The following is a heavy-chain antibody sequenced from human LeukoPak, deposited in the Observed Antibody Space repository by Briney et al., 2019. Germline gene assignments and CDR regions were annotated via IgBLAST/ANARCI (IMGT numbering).Heavy chain of an antibody. Sequence: GGSLRLSCAASGFTFSSYGMHWVRQAPGKGLEWVAVIWYDGSSKYCADSVKGRFTTSRDNSKNTLYLQMNSLRAEDTAMYYCARDGYSSGWNWFDPWGQGTLVTVSS. CDR3: ARDGYSSGWNWFDP. CDR2: IWYDGSSK. CDR1: GFTFSSYG. J-gene: IGHJ5*02. V-gene: IGHV3-33*01. D-gene: IGHD6-19*01.